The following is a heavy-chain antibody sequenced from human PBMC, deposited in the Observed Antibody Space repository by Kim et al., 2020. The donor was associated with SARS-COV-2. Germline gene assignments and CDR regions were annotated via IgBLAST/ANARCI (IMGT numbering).Heavy chain of an antibody. CDR2: IVVGSGNT. CDR3: AADPLHSGYVPYYYGMDV. CDR1: GFTFTSSA. J-gene: IGHJ6*04. Sequence: SVKVSCKASGFTFTSSAVQWVRQARGQRLEWIGWIVVGSGNTNYAQKFQERVTITRDMSTSTAYVELSSLRSEDTAVYYCAADPLHSGYVPYYYGMDVWGEGTTVTVSS. V-gene: IGHV1-58*01. D-gene: IGHD5-12*01.